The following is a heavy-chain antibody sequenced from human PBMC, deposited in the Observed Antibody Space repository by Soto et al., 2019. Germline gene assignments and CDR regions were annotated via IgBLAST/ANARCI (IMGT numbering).Heavy chain of an antibody. D-gene: IGHD4-17*01. J-gene: IGHJ6*02. Sequence: GASVKVSCKASGCTFSSYAISWVRQAPGQGLEWMGGIIPIFGTANYAQKFQGRVTITADESTSTAYMELSSLRSEDTAVYYCARSVTTEAGMDVWGQGTTVTVSS. CDR2: IIPIFGTA. CDR1: GCTFSSYA. V-gene: IGHV1-69*13. CDR3: ARSVTTEAGMDV.